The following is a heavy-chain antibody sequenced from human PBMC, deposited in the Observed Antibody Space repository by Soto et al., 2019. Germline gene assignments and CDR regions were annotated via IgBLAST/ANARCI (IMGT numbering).Heavy chain of an antibody. J-gene: IGHJ4*02. CDR3: ARESLGAKGADH. D-gene: IGHD3-16*01. CDR1: GDTFNSYV. Sequence: QVQLVQSGAEVKRPGSSVKVSCESSGDTFNSYVISWVRQAPGQGLEWMGGIIPIIVVTHYAQKFQGRVTISALSSTGTAYMELTNLGFEDTALYDCARESLGAKGADHWGQGTLVTVSS. CDR2: IIPIIVVT. V-gene: IGHV1-69*17.